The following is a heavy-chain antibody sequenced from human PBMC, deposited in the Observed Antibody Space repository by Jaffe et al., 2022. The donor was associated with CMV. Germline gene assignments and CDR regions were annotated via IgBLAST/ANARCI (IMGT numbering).Heavy chain of an antibody. Sequence: QVQLQQWGAGLLKPSETLSLTCAVYGGSFSGYYWSWIRQPPGKGLEWIGEINHSGSTNYNPSLKSRVTISVDTSKNQFSLKLSSVTAADTAVYYCARGRGYRARFFDIWGQGTMVTVSS. J-gene: IGHJ3*02. CDR2: INHSGST. CDR3: ARGRGYRARFFDI. CDR1: GGSFSGYY. V-gene: IGHV4-34*01. D-gene: IGHD1-1*01.